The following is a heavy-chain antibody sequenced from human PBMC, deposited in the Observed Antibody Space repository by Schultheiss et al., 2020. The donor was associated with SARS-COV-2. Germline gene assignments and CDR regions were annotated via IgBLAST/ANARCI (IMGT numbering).Heavy chain of an antibody. CDR1: GFTFSSYS. V-gene: IGHV3-33*08. D-gene: IGHD6-13*01. CDR3: ATGTTAAWDYYYGMDV. Sequence: GGSLRLSCAASGFTFSSYSMNWVRQAPGKGLEWVAVIWYDGSNKYYADSVKGRFTISRDNSKNTLYLQMSSLRAEDTAVYYCATGTTAAWDYYYGMDVWGQGTTVTVSS. J-gene: IGHJ6*02. CDR2: IWYDGSNK.